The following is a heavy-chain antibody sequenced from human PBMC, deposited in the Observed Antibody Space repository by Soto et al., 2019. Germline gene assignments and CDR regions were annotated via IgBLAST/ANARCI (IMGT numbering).Heavy chain of an antibody. D-gene: IGHD3-22*01. CDR2: ISGSGGST. CDR3: AKVLGIVVVTLSPFDY. Sequence: PGGSLRLSCAASGFTFSSYAMSWVRQAPGKGLEWVSAISGSGGSTYYADSVKGRFTISRDNSKNTLYLQMNSLRAEDTALYYFAKVLGIVVVTLSPFDYWGQGTLVTVSS. CDR1: GFTFSSYA. V-gene: IGHV3-23*01. J-gene: IGHJ4*02.